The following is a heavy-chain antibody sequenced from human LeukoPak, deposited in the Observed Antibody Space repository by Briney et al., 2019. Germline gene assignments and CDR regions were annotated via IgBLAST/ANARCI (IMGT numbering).Heavy chain of an antibody. V-gene: IGHV4-59*08. Sequence: SETLSLTCTVSGGSISSYYWSWIRQPPGKGLEWLGYIYYSGSTNYNPSLKSRVTTSVDTSKNQFSLKLSSVTAADTAVYYCARVVPAANYYYYYGMDVWGQGTTVTVSS. CDR2: IYYSGST. J-gene: IGHJ6*02. D-gene: IGHD2-2*01. CDR1: GGSISSYY. CDR3: ARVVPAANYYYYYGMDV.